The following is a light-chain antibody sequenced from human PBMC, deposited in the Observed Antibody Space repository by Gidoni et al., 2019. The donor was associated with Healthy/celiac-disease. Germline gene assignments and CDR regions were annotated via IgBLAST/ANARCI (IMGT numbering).Light chain of an antibody. CDR1: QSVSSSY. Sequence: EIVLTQSPGTLSLSPGERATLSCRASQSVSSSYLAWYQQKPRQAPRLLIIGASSRATGIPDRFSGSGSGTDFTLTISRLEPEDLAVYYCQQYGSSPPWTFGQGTKVEIK. J-gene: IGKJ1*01. CDR2: GAS. CDR3: QQYGSSPPWT. V-gene: IGKV3-20*01.